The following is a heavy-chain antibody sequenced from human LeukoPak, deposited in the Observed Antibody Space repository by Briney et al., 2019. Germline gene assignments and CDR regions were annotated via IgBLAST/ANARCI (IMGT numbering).Heavy chain of an antibody. J-gene: IGHJ4*02. CDR3: ARDKSNKGHDC. Sequence: GGSLRLSCAASGFTLSDYYMTWIRQAPGKGLEWVSYVSNGGSSSILYADSVKGRFTVFRDYAKKSLYLQMNSLRADDTGVYYCARDKSNKGHDCWGQGTLVTVSS. CDR2: VSNGGSSSI. V-gene: IGHV3-11*01. CDR1: GFTLSDYY.